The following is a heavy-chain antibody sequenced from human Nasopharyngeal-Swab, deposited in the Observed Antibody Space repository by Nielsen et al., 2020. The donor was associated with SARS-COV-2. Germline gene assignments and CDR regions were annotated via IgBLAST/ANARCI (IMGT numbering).Heavy chain of an antibody. CDR2: ISYDGSNK. CDR3: ARDLGSYFDY. D-gene: IGHD1-26*01. Sequence: GGSLRLSCAASGFTFSSYAMHWVPQAPGKGLEWVALISYDGSNKYYADSVKGRFTISRDNSKNTLYLQMNSLRAEDTAVYYCARDLGSYFDYWGQGTLVTVSS. CDR1: GFTFSSYA. V-gene: IGHV3-30-3*01. J-gene: IGHJ4*02.